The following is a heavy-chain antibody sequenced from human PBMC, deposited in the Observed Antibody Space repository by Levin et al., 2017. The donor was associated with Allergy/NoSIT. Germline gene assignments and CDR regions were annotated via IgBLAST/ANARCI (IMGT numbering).Heavy chain of an antibody. Sequence: GGSLRLSCAASGFTFSSYGMHWVRQAPGKGLEWVAVISYDGSNKYYADSVKGRFTISRDNSKNTLYLQMNSLRAEDTAVYYCAKELLSRGSPYYYYGMDVWGQGTTVTVSS. CDR2: ISYDGSNK. CDR3: AKELLSRGSPYYYYGMDV. D-gene: IGHD3-10*01. J-gene: IGHJ6*02. CDR1: GFTFSSYG. V-gene: IGHV3-30*18.